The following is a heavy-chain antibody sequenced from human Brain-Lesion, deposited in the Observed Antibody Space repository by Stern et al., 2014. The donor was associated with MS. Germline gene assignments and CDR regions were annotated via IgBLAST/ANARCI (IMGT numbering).Heavy chain of an antibody. J-gene: IGHJ5*02. CDR2: IYYSGNA. V-gene: IGHV4-39*01. CDR3: AGEEDIRYCSGGSCTGNWFDP. D-gene: IGHD2-15*01. CDR1: GGSVSSTSYA. Sequence: QVQLQESGPGLVKPSETLSLTCTVAGGSVSSTSYAWAWIRQPPGKGLEWIGAIYYSGNAYYSPSLQSRLTISLETSTNQFSLQLRSVTAADTAVYYCAGEEDIRYCSGGSCTGNWFDPWGQGTLVTVSS.